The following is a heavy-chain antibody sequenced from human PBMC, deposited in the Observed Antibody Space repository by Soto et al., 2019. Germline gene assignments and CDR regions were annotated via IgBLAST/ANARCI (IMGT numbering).Heavy chain of an antibody. V-gene: IGHV3-33*01. CDR3: AREPAYYYYGMDV. J-gene: IGHJ6*02. Sequence: PGGSLRLSCAASGFTLSSYGMHWVRQAPGKGLAWVAVIWYDGSNKYYADSVKGRFTISRDNSKSTLYLQMNSLRAEDTAVYYCAREPAYYYYGMDVWGQGTTVTVSS. CDR2: IWYDGSNK. CDR1: GFTLSSYG.